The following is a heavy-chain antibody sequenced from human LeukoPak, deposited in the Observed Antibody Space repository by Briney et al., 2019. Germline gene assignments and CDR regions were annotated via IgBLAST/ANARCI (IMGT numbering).Heavy chain of an antibody. CDR1: GFTFSTYV. CDR3: VRGTGY. V-gene: IGHV3-64D*06. Sequence: GGSLRLSCSVSGFTFSTYVMHWVRQAPGKGLEFVSAISSNGDNTYYADSVKGRFTISRDNSKNTLYLQMSSLRADDTAVYYCVRGTGYWGQGTLVTVSS. CDR2: ISSNGDNT. J-gene: IGHJ4*02.